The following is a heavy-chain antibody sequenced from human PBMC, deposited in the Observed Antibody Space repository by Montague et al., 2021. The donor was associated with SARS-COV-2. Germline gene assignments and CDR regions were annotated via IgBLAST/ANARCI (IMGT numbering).Heavy chain of an antibody. Sequence: CAISGDSVSRNSATWNWIRQSPSRGLEWLGRTYYRSMWKSDYARXVKSRIAINPDTSKNQFSLQLSSVTPEDTALYYCVRGIEAAGSYDYWGQGNPSHRL. CDR1: GDSVSRNSAT. CDR3: VRGIEAAGSYDY. V-gene: IGHV6-1*01. CDR2: TYYRSMWKS. D-gene: IGHD6-13*01. J-gene: IGHJ4*02.